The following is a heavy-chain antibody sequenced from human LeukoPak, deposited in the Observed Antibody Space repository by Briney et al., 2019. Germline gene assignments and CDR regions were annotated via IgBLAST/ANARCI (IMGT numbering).Heavy chain of an antibody. CDR1: GFTFSSYG. V-gene: IGHV3-30*18. Sequence: GGSLRLSCAASGFTFSSYGMHWVRQAPGKGLEWVAVISYDGSDKYYADSVKGRFTISRDNYKNTLYLQMNSLRAEDTAVYYCAKDQDIAAAAYYFDYWGQGTLVTVSS. J-gene: IGHJ4*02. CDR2: ISYDGSDK. CDR3: AKDQDIAAAAYYFDY. D-gene: IGHD6-13*01.